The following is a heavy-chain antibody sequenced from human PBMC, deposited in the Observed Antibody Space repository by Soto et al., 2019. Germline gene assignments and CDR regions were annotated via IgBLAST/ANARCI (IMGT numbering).Heavy chain of an antibody. CDR3: ARGRYYYDSSGYRPFQH. J-gene: IGHJ1*01. Sequence: QVQLQQWGAGLLKPSETLSLTCAVYGGSFSGYYWSWIRQPPGKGLEWIGEINHSGSTNYNPSLKSGVTISVDTPKNQCSLKLSSVTATDTAVYYCARGRYYYDSSGYRPFQHWGQGTLVTVSS. V-gene: IGHV4-34*01. CDR2: INHSGST. D-gene: IGHD3-22*01. CDR1: GGSFSGYY.